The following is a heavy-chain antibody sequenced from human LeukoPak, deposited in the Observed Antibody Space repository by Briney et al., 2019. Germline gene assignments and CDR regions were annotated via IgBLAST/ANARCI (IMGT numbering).Heavy chain of an antibody. CDR1: GGSISSYY. J-gene: IGHJ6*02. Sequence: SETPSLTCTVSGGSISSYYWSWIRQPPGKGLEWIGYLYYSGSTNYNPSLKSRVTISVDTSKNQFSLKLSSVTAADTAVYYCARARYFPYYGMDVWGQGTTVTVSS. CDR2: LYYSGST. V-gene: IGHV4-59*01. CDR3: ARARYFPYYGMDV. D-gene: IGHD3-9*01.